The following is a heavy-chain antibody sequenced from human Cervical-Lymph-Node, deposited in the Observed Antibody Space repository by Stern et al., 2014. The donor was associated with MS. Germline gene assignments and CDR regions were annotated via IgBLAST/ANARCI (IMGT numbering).Heavy chain of an antibody. CDR3: ASGTRSSWYFDF. CDR2: IIPIFEKA. V-gene: IGHV1-69*01. D-gene: IGHD6-13*01. J-gene: IGHJ4*02. CDR1: GGTFSSDA. Sequence: QVQLVQSGAEVKKPGSSMKVSCKASGGTFSSDAIGWVRQAPGQGLEGMGGIIPIFEKANYAQKFQGRVTITADQSTKTAYLELSSLTSGDTAMYFCASGTRSSWYFDFWGQGTLFTVST.